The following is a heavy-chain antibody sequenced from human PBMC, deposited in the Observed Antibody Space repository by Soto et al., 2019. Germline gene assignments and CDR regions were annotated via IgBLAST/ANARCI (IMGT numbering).Heavy chain of an antibody. CDR3: ARGMQWLATCFDY. Sequence: QVQLVESGGGVVQPGRSLRLSCAASGFTFSSYAMHWVRQAPGKGLEWVAVISYDGSNKYYADSVKGRFTISRDNSKNPLYLQMNSLRAEDTAVYYCARGMQWLATCFDYWGQGTLVTVSS. D-gene: IGHD6-19*01. CDR1: GFTFSSYA. CDR2: ISYDGSNK. J-gene: IGHJ4*02. V-gene: IGHV3-30-3*01.